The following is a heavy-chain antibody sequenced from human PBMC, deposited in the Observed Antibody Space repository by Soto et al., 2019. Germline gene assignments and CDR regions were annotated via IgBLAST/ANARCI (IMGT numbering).Heavy chain of an antibody. CDR1: GGSITGYS. CDR3: ARVGPYCSGGSCYRLLDY. CDR2: TYYSGTT. Sequence: PSETLSLTCTVSGGSITGYSWSWIRQPPGKGLEWIGYTYYSGTTSYNPSLKSRVTISVDTSKNQFSLKVSPVTAADTAVYYCARVGPYCSGGSCYRLLDYWGQGTLVTVSS. V-gene: IGHV4-59*01. J-gene: IGHJ4*02. D-gene: IGHD2-15*01.